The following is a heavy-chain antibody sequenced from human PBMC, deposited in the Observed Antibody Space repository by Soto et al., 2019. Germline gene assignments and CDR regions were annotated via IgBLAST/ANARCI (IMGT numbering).Heavy chain of an antibody. CDR2: ISGSGGST. CDR1: GFTFSSYA. D-gene: IGHD2-2*01. V-gene: IGHV3-23*01. Sequence: GGSLRLSCAASGFTFSSYAMSWVRQAPGKGLEWVSAISGSGGSTYYADSVKGRFTISRDNSKNTLYLQMNSLRAEDTAVYYCAKDGVVVVPAANGFYPWGQGTLVTVSS. CDR3: AKDGVVVVPAANGFYP. J-gene: IGHJ5*02.